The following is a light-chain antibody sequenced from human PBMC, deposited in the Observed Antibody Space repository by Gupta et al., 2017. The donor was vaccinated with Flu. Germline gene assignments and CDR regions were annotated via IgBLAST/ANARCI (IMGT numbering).Light chain of an antibody. CDR1: CSNLGAGSN. J-gene: IGLJ2*01. CDR3: QSYYSSLSADVV. CDR2: GNS. V-gene: IGLV1-40*01. Sequence: QSLLTQPHSVSSAPVQQVPTSCTGRCSNLGAGSNVPWYQQLPGTAPKLLIYGNSNRPSVGPDGFSGSKPGTSAALAITWLQAEDEADYYCQSYYSSLSADVVFGGGTKLTVL.